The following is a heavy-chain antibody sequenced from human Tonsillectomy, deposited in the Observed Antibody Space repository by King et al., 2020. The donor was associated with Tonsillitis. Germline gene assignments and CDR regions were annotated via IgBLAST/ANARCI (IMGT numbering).Heavy chain of an antibody. CDR1: GFTFSDYY. CDR2: ISSSSSYS. V-gene: IGHV3-11*05. D-gene: IGHD3-9*01. Sequence: VQLVESGGGLVKPGGSLRLSCAASGFTFSDYYMSWIRQAPGKGLEGVSYISSSSSYSNYADSVKGRFTISRDNAKNSLYRQMNSLRAEDTAVYYCARGVYDILTGQFDYWGQGTLVTVSS. CDR3: ARGVYDILTGQFDY. J-gene: IGHJ4*02.